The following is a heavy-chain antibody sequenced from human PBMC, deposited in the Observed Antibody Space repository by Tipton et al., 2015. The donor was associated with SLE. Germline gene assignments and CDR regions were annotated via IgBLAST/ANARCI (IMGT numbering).Heavy chain of an antibody. Sequence: TLSLTCTVSGGSISSSSYYWGWIRQPPGRGLEWIGSIYYSGSTYYNPSLKSRVTISVDTSKNQFSLKLSSVTAADTAVYYCARGVTVVGAFDIWGQGTMVTVPS. D-gene: IGHD3-22*01. CDR1: GGSISSSSYY. CDR3: ARGVTVVGAFDI. J-gene: IGHJ3*02. CDR2: IYYSGST. V-gene: IGHV4-39*07.